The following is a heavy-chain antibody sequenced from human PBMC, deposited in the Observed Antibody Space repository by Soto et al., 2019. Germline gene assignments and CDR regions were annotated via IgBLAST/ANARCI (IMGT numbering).Heavy chain of an antibody. CDR2: ISSSSSYI. D-gene: IGHD3-10*01. Sequence: PGGSLRLSCAASGFTFGSYNMNWVRQAPGKGLEWVSSISSSSSYIYYADSVKGRFTISRDNAKNSLYLQMNSLRGDDTAVYYCAKSWFGETPSAAYYNGMDVWGQGTTVTVSS. CDR1: GFTFGSYN. V-gene: IGHV3-21*04. CDR3: AKSWFGETPSAAYYNGMDV. J-gene: IGHJ6*02.